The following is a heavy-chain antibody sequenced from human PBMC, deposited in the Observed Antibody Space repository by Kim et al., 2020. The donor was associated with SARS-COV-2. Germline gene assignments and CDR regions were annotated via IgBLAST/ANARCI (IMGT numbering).Heavy chain of an antibody. CDR1: VDSVSGKAVA. Sequence: SQTLSLTCAISVDSVSGKAVAWHWVRQSPSRGLEWLGRTYYRSKWLYDYSLSLQSRITINPDTSKNQFSLQVSAVAPEDTAVYYLAREYISQLYYWGQG. D-gene: IGHD3-3*02. J-gene: IGHJ4*02. CDR2: TYYRSKWLY. V-gene: IGHV6-1*01. CDR3: AREYISQLYY.